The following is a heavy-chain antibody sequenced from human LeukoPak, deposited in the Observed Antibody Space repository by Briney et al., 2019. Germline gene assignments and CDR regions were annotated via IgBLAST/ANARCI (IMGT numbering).Heavy chain of an antibody. J-gene: IGHJ4*02. Sequence: SENLSLTCAVYGGSFSGYYWSWIRQPPGKGLEWIGEINHSGSTNYNPSLKSRVTISVDTSKNQFSLKLSSVTAADTAVYYCARDLFYGSGSRQVFDYWGQGTLVTVSS. D-gene: IGHD3-10*01. CDR3: ARDLFYGSGSRQVFDY. V-gene: IGHV4-34*01. CDR2: INHSGST. CDR1: GGSFSGYY.